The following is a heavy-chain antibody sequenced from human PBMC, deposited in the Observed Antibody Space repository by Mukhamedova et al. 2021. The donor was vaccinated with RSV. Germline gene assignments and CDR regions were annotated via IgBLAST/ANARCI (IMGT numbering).Heavy chain of an antibody. D-gene: IGHD6-6*01. Sequence: QWYQRRVTITADESTSTAYMELSSLRSEDTAVYYCARRDSSSSPIDYWGQGTLVTVSS. CDR3: ARRDSSSSPIDY. V-gene: IGHV1-69*01. J-gene: IGHJ4*02.